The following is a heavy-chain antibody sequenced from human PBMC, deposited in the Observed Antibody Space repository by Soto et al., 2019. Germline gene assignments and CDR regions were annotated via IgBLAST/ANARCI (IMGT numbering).Heavy chain of an antibody. Sequence: ASVKVSCKASGYTFTSYYMHWVRQAPGQGLEWMGIINPSGGSTSYAQKFQGRVTMTRDTSTSTVYMELSSLRSEDTAVYYCARLIVPAVIASRYYYYGMDVWGQGTTVTVSS. J-gene: IGHJ6*02. CDR2: INPSGGST. V-gene: IGHV1-46*01. CDR3: ARLIVPAVIASRYYYYGMDV. CDR1: GYTFTSYY. D-gene: IGHD2-2*02.